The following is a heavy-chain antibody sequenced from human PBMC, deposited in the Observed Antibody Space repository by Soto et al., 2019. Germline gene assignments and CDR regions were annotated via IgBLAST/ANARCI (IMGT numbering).Heavy chain of an antibody. V-gene: IGHV3-33*01. J-gene: IGHJ4*02. CDR1: GFTFSSYG. Sequence: QVQLVESGGGVVQPGRSLRLSCAASGFTFSSYGIHWIRQAPGKGLEWVTLIWFDGSNKYYADSVKGRFTISRDNSKNTLYLQMNSLIAEDTAVYYCARGGLYDSSGYYADYWGQGTLVTVSS. CDR3: ARGGLYDSSGYYADY. CDR2: IWFDGSNK. D-gene: IGHD3-22*01.